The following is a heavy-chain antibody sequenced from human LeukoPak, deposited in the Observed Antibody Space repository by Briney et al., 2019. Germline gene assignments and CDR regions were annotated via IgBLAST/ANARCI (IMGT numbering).Heavy chain of an antibody. CDR3: ARDSHNWNKIDY. D-gene: IGHD1/OR15-1a*01. V-gene: IGHV4-39*07. J-gene: IGHJ4*02. CDR1: GGSISSSSYY. CDR2: IYYSGST. Sequence: PSETLSLTCTVSGGSISSSSYYWGWIRQPPGKGLEWIVSIYYSGSTYYNPSLKSRVTISVDTSKNQFSLKLSSVTAADTAVYYCARDSHNWNKIDYWGQGTLVTVSS.